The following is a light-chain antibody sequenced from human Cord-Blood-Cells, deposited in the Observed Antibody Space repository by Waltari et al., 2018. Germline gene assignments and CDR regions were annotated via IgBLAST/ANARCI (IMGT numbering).Light chain of an antibody. Sequence: DLQLTQSPSSLSASVGDRVTSTRRASQSISSYLNWYQQKPGKAPKLLIYAASSLQSGVPSRFSGSGSGTEFTLTISSLEPEDFATYDCQQSYSTPVTFGPGTKVDIK. J-gene: IGKJ3*01. CDR3: QQSYSTPVT. CDR1: QSISSY. V-gene: IGKV1-39*01. CDR2: AAS.